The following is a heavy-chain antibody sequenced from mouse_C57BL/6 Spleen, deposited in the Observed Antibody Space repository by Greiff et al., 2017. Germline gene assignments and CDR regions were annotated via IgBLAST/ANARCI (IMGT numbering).Heavy chain of an antibody. Sequence: EVKLVESEGGLVQPGSSMKLSCTASGFTFSDYYMAWVRQVPEKGLEWVANINYDGSSTYYLDSLKSRFIISSDNAKNILYLQMGSLKSEDTATYYCARDRVHYYGSSYGYFDVWGTGTTVTVSS. J-gene: IGHJ1*03. V-gene: IGHV5-16*01. CDR2: INYDGSST. CDR3: ARDRVHYYGSSYGYFDV. D-gene: IGHD1-1*01. CDR1: GFTFSDYY.